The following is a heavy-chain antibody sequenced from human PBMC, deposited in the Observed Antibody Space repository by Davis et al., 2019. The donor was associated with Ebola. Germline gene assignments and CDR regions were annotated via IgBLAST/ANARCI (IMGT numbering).Heavy chain of an antibody. CDR3: ARVDYNNYPLALDY. CDR2: IYYSGST. CDR1: GGSVSSGSYY. V-gene: IGHV4-61*01. Sequence: PSETLSLTCTVSGGSVSSGSYYWSWIRQPPGKGLEWIGYIYYSGSTNYNPSLKSRVTISVDTSKNQFSLKLSSVTAADTAVYYCARVDYNNYPLALDYWGQGTLVTVSS. D-gene: IGHD4-11*01. J-gene: IGHJ4*02.